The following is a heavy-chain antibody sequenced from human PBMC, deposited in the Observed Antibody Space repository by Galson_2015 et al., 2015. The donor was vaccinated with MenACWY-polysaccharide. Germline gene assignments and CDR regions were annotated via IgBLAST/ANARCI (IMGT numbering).Heavy chain of an antibody. Sequence: QSGAEVKKPGESLQISCKASGYSFTNYWIGWVRQMPGKGLEWMGIIYPGDSDTRYSPSFQGQVTISADKSISTASLQWSSLKASDNAIYYCARRRLSDEDFDLWGRGTPVTVSS. CDR2: IYPGDSDT. J-gene: IGHJ2*01. CDR1: GYSFTNYW. V-gene: IGHV5-51*03. CDR3: ARRRLSDEDFDL.